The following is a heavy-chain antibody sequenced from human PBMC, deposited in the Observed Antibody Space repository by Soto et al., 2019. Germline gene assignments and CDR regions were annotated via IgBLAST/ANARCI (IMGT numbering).Heavy chain of an antibody. Sequence: GASVKVSCKASGYTFTSYGISWVRQAPGQGLEWMGWIRAYNGNTNYAQKLQGRVTMTTDTSTSTAYMELRSLRSDDTAVYYCARDARGGNRWLQFLGGGSYYYGMDVWGQGTTVTVSS. CDR2: IRAYNGNT. V-gene: IGHV1-18*01. J-gene: IGHJ6*02. CDR1: GYTFTSYG. D-gene: IGHD5-12*01. CDR3: ARDARGGNRWLQFLGGGSYYYGMDV.